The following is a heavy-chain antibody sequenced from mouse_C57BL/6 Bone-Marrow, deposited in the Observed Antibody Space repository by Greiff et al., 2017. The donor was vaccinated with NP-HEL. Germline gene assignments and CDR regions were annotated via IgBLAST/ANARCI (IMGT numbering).Heavy chain of an antibody. CDR3: ARKSTVVGGYAMDY. CDR1: GFSLRTSGMG. Sequence: QVTLKVCGPGILQSSQTLSLTCSFSGFSLRTSGMGVSWIRQPSGKGLEWLAHIYWDDDKRYNPSLKSRLTISKDTSRNQVFLKITSVNTADTATYYCARKSTVVGGYAMDYWGQGTSVTVAS. D-gene: IGHD1-1*01. V-gene: IGHV8-12*01. CDR2: IYWDDDK. J-gene: IGHJ4*01.